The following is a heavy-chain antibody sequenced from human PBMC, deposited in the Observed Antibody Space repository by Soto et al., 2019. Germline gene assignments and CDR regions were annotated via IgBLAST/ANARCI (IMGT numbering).Heavy chain of an antibody. CDR1: GFTFSSYA. CDR3: AKDPRIAAAGLNWFDP. J-gene: IGHJ5*02. CDR2: ISGSGGST. D-gene: IGHD6-13*01. V-gene: IGHV3-23*01. Sequence: PGESLRLSCAASGFTFSSYAMSWVRQAPGKGLEWVSAISGSGGSTYYADSVKGRFTISRDNSKNTLYLQMNSLRAEDTAVYYCAKDPRIAAAGLNWFDPWGQGTLVTVSS.